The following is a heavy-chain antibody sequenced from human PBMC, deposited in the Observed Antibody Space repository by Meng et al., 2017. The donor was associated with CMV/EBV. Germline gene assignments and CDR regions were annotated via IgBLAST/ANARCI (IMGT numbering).Heavy chain of an antibody. D-gene: IGHD3-3*01. CDR3: ARVALRHDFWSGYYSSYYFDY. Sequence: GYYMHGVRQAPGQGLEWMGWINPNRGGTNYAQKFQGRVTMTRDTSISTAYMELSRLRSDDTAVYYCARVALRHDFWSGYYSSYYFDYWGQGTLVTVSS. V-gene: IGHV1-2*02. J-gene: IGHJ4*02. CDR1: GYY. CDR2: INPNRGGT.